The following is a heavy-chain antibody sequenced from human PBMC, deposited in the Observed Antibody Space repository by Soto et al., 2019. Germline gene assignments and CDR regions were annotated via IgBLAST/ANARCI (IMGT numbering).Heavy chain of an antibody. D-gene: IGHD3-10*01. J-gene: IGHJ4*02. CDR3: ARVRVIRGVIPSHFGI. V-gene: IGHV1-69*06. CDR2: IIPLYGTV. Sequence: QAHLAQSGAEVKKPGSSVTVSCKASGGTFNSYGISWVRQAPGQGLDWMGVIIPLYGTVNYAQKFQGRVSIPADKSTSTAYMDLSSLRSDDTAVYYCARVRVIRGVIPSHFGIWGQGTLVTVSS. CDR1: GGTFNSYG.